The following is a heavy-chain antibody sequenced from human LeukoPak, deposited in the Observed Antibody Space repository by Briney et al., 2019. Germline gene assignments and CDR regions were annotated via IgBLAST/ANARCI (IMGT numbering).Heavy chain of an antibody. Sequence: HPGGSLRLSCAASGFTFSSYAMSWVRQAPGKGLEWVSALSGGGGSTFYTDSVKGRFTISRDNSKNTLYLQMSSLRAEDTAVYYCVKDGSGSYYTYYFDYWGQGTLVTVSS. V-gene: IGHV3-23*01. D-gene: IGHD3-10*01. CDR2: LSGGGGST. CDR3: VKDGSGSYYTYYFDY. J-gene: IGHJ4*02. CDR1: GFTFSSYA.